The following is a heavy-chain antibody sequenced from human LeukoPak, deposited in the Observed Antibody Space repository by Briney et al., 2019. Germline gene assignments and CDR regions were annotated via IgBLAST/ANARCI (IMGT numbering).Heavy chain of an antibody. CDR1: GFTFNSYS. J-gene: IGHJ4*02. CDR3: ARASGDIVETATMGSY. D-gene: IGHD5-18*01. CDR2: IISSSSSI. V-gene: IGHV3-21*01. Sequence: PGGSLRLSCAASGFTFNSYSMNWVRQAPGKGLEWVSSIISSSSSIYYADSVKGRFTISRDNAKNSLYLQMNSLRAEDTAVYYCARASGDIVETATMGSYWGQGSLVTVSS.